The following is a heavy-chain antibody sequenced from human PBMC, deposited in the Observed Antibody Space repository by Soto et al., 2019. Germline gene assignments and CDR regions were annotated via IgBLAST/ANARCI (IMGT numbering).Heavy chain of an antibody. Sequence: QVLMHESGPGLVKPSETLSLTCTVYGASVSSGSQYWSWIRQPPGKRLEWIGFIYNSVITNYSPSLKCRVSISADTSRNQFSLKMSSVTAADTAVYYFARGWDANSWGQGALVTFSS. J-gene: IGHJ4*02. CDR2: IYNSVIT. V-gene: IGHV4-61*01. CDR1: GASVSSGSQY. CDR3: ARGWDANS. D-gene: IGHD6-19*01.